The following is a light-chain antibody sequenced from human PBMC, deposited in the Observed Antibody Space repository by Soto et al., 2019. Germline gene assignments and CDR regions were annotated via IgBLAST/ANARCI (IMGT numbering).Light chain of an antibody. V-gene: IGKV1-39*01. J-gene: IGKJ2*01. CDR1: QRTDSY. CDR2: AAF. CDR3: QQSYSAPFT. Sequence: DIQMTQSPSSLSASVGDRVTITCRASQRTDSYLNWYQRKPGKAPKLLIYAAFRLQSGVPSRFTGSGSGADFTLTISSLQPEDFATYYCQQSYSAPFTFGQGTKLEIK.